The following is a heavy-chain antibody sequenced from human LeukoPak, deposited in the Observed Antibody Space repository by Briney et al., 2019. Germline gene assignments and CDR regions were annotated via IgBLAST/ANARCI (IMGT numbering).Heavy chain of an antibody. J-gene: IGHJ3*02. Sequence: ASLKLSCKASGATFSSYAISWVRHAPGQGLEWMGGIIPIFGTANYAQKFQGRVTITADKSTSTAYMELSSLRSEDTAVYYCASKWGRECSGGSCYHAFDIWGQGTMVTVSS. V-gene: IGHV1-69*06. CDR3: ASKWGRECSGGSCYHAFDI. D-gene: IGHD2-15*01. CDR2: IIPIFGTA. CDR1: GATFSSYA.